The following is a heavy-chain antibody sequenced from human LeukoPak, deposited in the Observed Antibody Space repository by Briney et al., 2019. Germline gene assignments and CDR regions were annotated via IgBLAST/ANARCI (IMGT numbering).Heavy chain of an antibody. Sequence: GRSLRLSCAASGFTFSAFGMHWVRQAPGKGLEWVAVLSFDGLRQYYADAVRGRFIISRDVSKKTVFLQMDNLRTEDTATYYCVKSYGDHYLFEYWGQGTLVTVSS. CDR1: GFTFSAFG. D-gene: IGHD2-21*02. J-gene: IGHJ4*02. V-gene: IGHV3-30*18. CDR3: VKSYGDHYLFEY. CDR2: LSFDGLRQ.